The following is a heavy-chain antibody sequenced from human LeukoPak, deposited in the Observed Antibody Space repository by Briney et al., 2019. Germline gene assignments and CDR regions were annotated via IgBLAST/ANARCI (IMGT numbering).Heavy chain of an antibody. D-gene: IGHD5-12*01. J-gene: IGHJ4*02. CDR1: GLTVSSSF. V-gene: IGHV3-74*01. CDR2: ISSDGSDT. CDR3: GLIGGYAGY. Sequence: GGTLRLSCAVTGLTVSSSFMSWDRQAPREGLVWVSRISSDGSDTNYADSVKGRFTISRDNAKNTLFLQMNSLRVEDTAVYYCGLIGGYAGYWGQGSLVTVSS.